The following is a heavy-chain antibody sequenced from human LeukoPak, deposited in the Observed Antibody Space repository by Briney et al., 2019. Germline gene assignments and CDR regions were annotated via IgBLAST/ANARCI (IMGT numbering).Heavy chain of an antibody. CDR2: ISSSSSYI. V-gene: IGHV3-21*01. CDR1: GFTFSSYW. D-gene: IGHD6-19*01. J-gene: IGHJ4*02. CDR3: AAQGQSYSSGWLRGREGY. Sequence: GGSLRLSCAASGFTFSSYWMSWVRQAPGKGLEWVSSISSSSSYIYYADSVKGRFTISRDNAKNSLYLQMNSLRAEDTAVYYCAAQGQSYSSGWLRGREGYWGQGTLVTVSS.